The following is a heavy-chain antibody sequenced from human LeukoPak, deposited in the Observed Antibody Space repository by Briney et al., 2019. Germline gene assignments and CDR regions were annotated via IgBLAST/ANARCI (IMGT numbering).Heavy chain of an antibody. V-gene: IGHV3-21*01. CDR3: ARRGMGGGAFDI. CDR2: ISSSSSYI. D-gene: IGHD3-16*01. Sequence: GGSLRLSCVVSGFTVSSNYMSWVRQAPGKGLEWVSSISSSSSYIYYADSVKGRFTISRDNAKNSLYLQMNSLRAEDTAVYYCARRGMGGGAFDIWGQGTMVTVSS. J-gene: IGHJ3*02. CDR1: GFTVSSNY.